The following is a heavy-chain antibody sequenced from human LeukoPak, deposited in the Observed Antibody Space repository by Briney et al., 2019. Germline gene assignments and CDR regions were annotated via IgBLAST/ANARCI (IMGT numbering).Heavy chain of an antibody. CDR3: ARGGWYLDY. V-gene: IGHV4-59*11. CDR2: IYYSLNT. Sequence: ASETLSLTCTVSGVSIISHYWSCIRQPPGKGLEWIGYIYYSLNTNYNPSLKSRVTLSVDTSKNQFSLKPSSLTAADTAVYYCARGGWYLDYWGQGTLVTVSS. J-gene: IGHJ4*02. CDR1: GVSIISHY.